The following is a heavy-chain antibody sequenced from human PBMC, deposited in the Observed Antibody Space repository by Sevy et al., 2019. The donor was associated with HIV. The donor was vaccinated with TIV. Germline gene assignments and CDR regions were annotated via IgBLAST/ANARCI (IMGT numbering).Heavy chain of an antibody. CDR3: AGENAWGRGYS. Sequence: SETLSLTRTVSGGSITSLYWNWIRQPPGKGLECIANIYYNGHINYNPSLKSRVTLSLDTSKNQFSLRLSSVTAADTAMYYCAGENAWGRGYSWGQGTLVTVSS. D-gene: IGHD1-26*01. CDR1: GGSITSLY. J-gene: IGHJ4*02. V-gene: IGHV4-59*08. CDR2: IYYNGHI.